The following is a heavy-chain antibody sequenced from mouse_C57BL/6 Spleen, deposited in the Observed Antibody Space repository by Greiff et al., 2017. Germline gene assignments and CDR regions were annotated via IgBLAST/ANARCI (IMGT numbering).Heavy chain of an antibody. CDR1: GYAFSSSW. Sequence: QVQLQQSGPELVKPGASVKISCKASGYAFSSSWMNWVKQRPGKGLEWIGRIYPGDGDTNYNGKFKGKATLTADKSSSTAYMQLSSLTSEDSAVYFCARWALYDGYYGTFDYWGQGTTLTVSS. CDR3: ARWALYDGYYGTFDY. J-gene: IGHJ2*01. CDR2: IYPGDGDT. D-gene: IGHD2-3*01. V-gene: IGHV1-82*01.